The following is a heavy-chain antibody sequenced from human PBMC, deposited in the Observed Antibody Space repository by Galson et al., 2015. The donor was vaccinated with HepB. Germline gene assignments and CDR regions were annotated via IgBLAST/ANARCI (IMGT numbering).Heavy chain of an antibody. J-gene: IGHJ6*02. CDR1: GGSFSGYY. CDR3: ARGPRYCSGGSCYSYYYYYYGMDV. V-gene: IGHV4-34*01. Sequence: ETLSLTCAVYGGSFSGYYWSWIRQPPGKGLEWIGEINHSGSTNYNPSLKSRVTISVDTSKNQFSLKLSSVTAADTAVYYCARGPRYCSGGSCYSYYYYYYGMDVWGQGTTVTVSS. CDR2: INHSGST. D-gene: IGHD2-15*01.